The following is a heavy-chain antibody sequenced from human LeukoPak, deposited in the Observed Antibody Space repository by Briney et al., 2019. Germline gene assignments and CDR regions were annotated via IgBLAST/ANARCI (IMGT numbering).Heavy chain of an antibody. CDR1: GFTFSNYA. CDR3: TREERGYIPAF. V-gene: IGHV3-30*01. D-gene: IGHD3-16*02. CDR2: VSYDGSWD. J-gene: IGHJ4*02. Sequence: GGSLRLSCAASGFTFSNYAMHWARQTPGKGLEWVAFVSYDGSWDSHSDSVKGRFTISRDDSKNTMYLQMARLRAEDPAVYYCTREERGYIPAFWGQGTLVTVSS.